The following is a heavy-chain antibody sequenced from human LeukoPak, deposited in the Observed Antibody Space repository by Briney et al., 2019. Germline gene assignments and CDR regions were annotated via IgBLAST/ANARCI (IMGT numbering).Heavy chain of an antibody. CDR2: IYSGGST. CDR3: ARSYVDTAMADYYYYGMDV. Sequence: GGSLRLSCAASGFTVSSNYMSWVLQAPGKGLEWVSVIYSGGSTYYADSVKGRFTISRDNSKNTLYLQMNSLRAEDTAVYYCARSYVDTAMADYYYYGMDVWGQGTTVTVSS. J-gene: IGHJ6*02. D-gene: IGHD5-18*01. CDR1: GFTVSSNY. V-gene: IGHV3-66*01.